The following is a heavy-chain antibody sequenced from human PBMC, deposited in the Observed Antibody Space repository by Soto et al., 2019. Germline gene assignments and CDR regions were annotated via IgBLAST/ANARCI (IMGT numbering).Heavy chain of an antibody. D-gene: IGHD3-9*01. Sequence: QVQLVQSGAEVKKPGASVKVSCKASGYTFTSYDINWVRQATGQGLEWMVWMNPNSGNTGYAQKFQGRVTMTRNTSISTAYMELSSLRSEDTAVYYCARSDRDFDWYDNWFDPWGQGTLVTVSS. CDR1: GYTFTSYD. CDR3: ARSDRDFDWYDNWFDP. J-gene: IGHJ5*02. V-gene: IGHV1-8*01. CDR2: MNPNSGNT.